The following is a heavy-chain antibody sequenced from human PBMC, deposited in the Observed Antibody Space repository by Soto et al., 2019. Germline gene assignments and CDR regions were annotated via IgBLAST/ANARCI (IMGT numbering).Heavy chain of an antibody. CDR3: ARHIRYYDSRGQVHYFDY. V-gene: IGHV4-39*01. D-gene: IGHD3-22*01. Sequence: PSETLSLTCTVSGDSISTSSYNWGWIRQPPGKGLEWIGTVYYSGTTSSNPSLKSRVTIFVGPSKSQFALKLNSVTAADTAIYYCARHIRYYDSRGQVHYFDYWGQGTLVTVSS. CDR1: GDSISTSSYN. J-gene: IGHJ4*02. CDR2: VYYSGTT.